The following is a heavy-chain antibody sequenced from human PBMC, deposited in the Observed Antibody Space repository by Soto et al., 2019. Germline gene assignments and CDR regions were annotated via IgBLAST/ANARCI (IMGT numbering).Heavy chain of an antibody. CDR2: ISGSGGST. Sequence: GGSLRLSCAASGFTFSSYAMSWVRQAPGKGLEWVSAISGSGGSTYYADSVKGRFTISRDNSKNTLYLQMNSLRAEDTAVYYCGEKRHYGDYEDAFHIGGKGTMVTVPS. CDR3: GEKRHYGDYEDAFHI. D-gene: IGHD4-17*01. V-gene: IGHV3-23*01. J-gene: IGHJ3*02. CDR1: GFTFSSYA.